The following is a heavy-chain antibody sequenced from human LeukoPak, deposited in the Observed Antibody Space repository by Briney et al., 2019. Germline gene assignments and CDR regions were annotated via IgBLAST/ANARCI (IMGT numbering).Heavy chain of an antibody. CDR1: GYTFTGYY. CDR2: INPNSGDT. CDR3: AREYCSTTRCYMADY. J-gene: IGHJ4*02. D-gene: IGHD2-2*01. Sequence: ASVKVSCKASGYTFTGYYMHWVRQAPGQGLEWMGWINPNSGDTKFAQKFQGRVTMTRDTSISTAYMELSRLRSDDTAVYYCAREYCSTTRCYMADYWGQGTLVTVSS. V-gene: IGHV1-2*02.